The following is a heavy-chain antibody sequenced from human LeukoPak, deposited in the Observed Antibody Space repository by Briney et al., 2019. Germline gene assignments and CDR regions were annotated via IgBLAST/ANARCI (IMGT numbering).Heavy chain of an antibody. D-gene: IGHD5-18*01. V-gene: IGHV3-20*04. CDR2: INWNGGST. Sequence: GGSLRLSCAASGFTFDDYGMSWVRQAPGKGLEWVSGINWNGGSTGYADSVKGRFTISRDNAKNSLYLQINSLRAEDTAVYYCAKGILRLGYSYGYFDYWGQGTLVTVSS. J-gene: IGHJ4*02. CDR1: GFTFDDYG. CDR3: AKGILRLGYSYGYFDY.